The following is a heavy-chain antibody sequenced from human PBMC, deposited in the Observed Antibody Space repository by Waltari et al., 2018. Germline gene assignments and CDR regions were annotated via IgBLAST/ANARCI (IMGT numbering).Heavy chain of an antibody. D-gene: IGHD2-21*02. CDR1: HY. Sequence: HYMDWVRQAPGKGLEWVGRTRNKANTYTTEYAASVKGRFTISRDDSKNSLYLQMNSLKTEDTAVYYCAREYCGGDCYVDYWGQGTLVTVSS. J-gene: IGHJ4*02. V-gene: IGHV3-72*01. CDR2: TRNKANTYTT. CDR3: AREYCGGDCYVDY.